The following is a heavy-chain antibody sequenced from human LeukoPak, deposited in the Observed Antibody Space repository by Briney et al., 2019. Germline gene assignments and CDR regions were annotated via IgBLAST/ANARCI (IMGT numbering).Heavy chain of an antibody. CDR3: ARWRHSSGYYYDD. J-gene: IGHJ4*02. D-gene: IGHD3-22*01. CDR1: GFTFSSYT. Sequence: GGSLRLSCAAFGFTFSSYTMHWVRQAPGKGLEYVSAISSNGGSTYYANSVKGRFTISRDNSKNTLYLQMGSLRAEDMAVYHCARWRHSSGYYYDDWGQGTLVTVSS. CDR2: ISSNGGST. V-gene: IGHV3-64*01.